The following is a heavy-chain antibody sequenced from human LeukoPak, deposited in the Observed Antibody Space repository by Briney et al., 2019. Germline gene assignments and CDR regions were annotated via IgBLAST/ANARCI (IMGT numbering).Heavy chain of an antibody. CDR3: AGAGYYYDSSGHSEDAFDI. CDR2: IKDSGSN. V-gene: IGHV4-34*01. CDR1: GGSFSVYY. Sequence: SETLSLTCAVYGGSFSVYYWRWIRQPPGKGLECIGEIKDSGSNNYNTPFKSRVTISVDTSKNQFSMKLSSVTAADTAVYYCAGAGYYYDSSGHSEDAFDIWGQGTMVTVSS. D-gene: IGHD3-22*01. J-gene: IGHJ3*02.